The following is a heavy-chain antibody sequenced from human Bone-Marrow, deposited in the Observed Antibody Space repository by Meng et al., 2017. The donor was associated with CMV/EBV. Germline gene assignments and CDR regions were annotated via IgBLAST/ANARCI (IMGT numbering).Heavy chain of an antibody. J-gene: IGHJ4*02. Sequence: RLQLQYPAPGLVNPSETLSLTCTVAGGSISSSSYYWGWIRQPPGKGLGWIESIYYSGSTYYNPSLKSRVTISVDTSKNQFSLKLSSVTAADTAVYYCARDRLHDSDYWGQGTLVTVSS. V-gene: IGHV4-39*06. CDR3: ARDRLHDSDY. D-gene: IGHD6-6*01. CDR1: GGSISSSSYY. CDR2: IYYSGST.